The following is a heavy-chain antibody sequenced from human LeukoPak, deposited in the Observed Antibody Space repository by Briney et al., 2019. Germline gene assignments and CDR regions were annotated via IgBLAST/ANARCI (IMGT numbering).Heavy chain of an antibody. J-gene: IGHJ1*01. CDR1: GFNFDDFA. CDR2: ITWNSGSI. Sequence: GGSLRLSCAASGFNFDDFAMHWVRQVPGKGLEWVSLITWNSGSIHYADSVKGRFTVSRDNAKNSLYLQMNSLRIDDTALYYCAKDMEVVAVRSMDHWGQGTLVSVSS. V-gene: IGHV3-9*01. CDR3: AKDMEVVAVRSMDH. D-gene: IGHD5-12*01.